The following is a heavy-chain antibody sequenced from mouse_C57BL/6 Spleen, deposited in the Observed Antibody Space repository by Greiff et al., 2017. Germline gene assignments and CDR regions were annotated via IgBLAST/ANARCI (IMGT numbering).Heavy chain of an antibody. CDR3: ARGDSSGYVPYYYAMDY. J-gene: IGHJ4*01. V-gene: IGHV14-2*01. D-gene: IGHD3-2*02. CDR2: IDPEDGET. CDR1: GFNIKDYY. Sequence: EVQLQQSGAELVKPGASVKLSCTASGFNIKDYYMHWVKQRTEQGLEWIGRIDPEDGETKYAPKFQGKATITADTSSNTAYLQLSSLTSEDTAVYYGARGDSSGYVPYYYAMDYWGTGTSVTVSS.